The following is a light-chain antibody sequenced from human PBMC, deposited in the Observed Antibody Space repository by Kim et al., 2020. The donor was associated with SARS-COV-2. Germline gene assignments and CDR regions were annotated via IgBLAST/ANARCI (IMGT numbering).Light chain of an antibody. J-gene: IGKJ4*01. V-gene: IGKV4-1*01. CDR2: WAS. Sequence: DIVMTQSPDSLAVSLGERATINCKSSQSVLYNSNNKNYLAWYQQRPGQPPKLLIYWASTRQSGVPDRFSGSGSGTDFTLTINSLQPEDAAVYYCQQYYSTPLTFGGGTKVDIK. CDR1: QSVLYNSNNKNY. CDR3: QQYYSTPLT.